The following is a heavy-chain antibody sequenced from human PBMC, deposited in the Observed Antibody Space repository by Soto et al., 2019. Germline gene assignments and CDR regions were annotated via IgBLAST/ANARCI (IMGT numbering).Heavy chain of an antibody. D-gene: IGHD2-21*01. J-gene: IGHJ4*02. CDR1: GFNLTDAW. CDR3: AYSRDGRAVHFDS. CDR2: LKSKTNVGTA. V-gene: IGHV3-15*07. Sequence: EVQLVESGGGLVKPGESLRLYCTASGFNLTDAWMNWVRQAPGKGLEWVGRLKSKTNVGTADYAAHVRGRFTILRDDSQNMLYLQMNSLKSEVTAVYYCAYSRDGRAVHFDSCGQGPLVTV.